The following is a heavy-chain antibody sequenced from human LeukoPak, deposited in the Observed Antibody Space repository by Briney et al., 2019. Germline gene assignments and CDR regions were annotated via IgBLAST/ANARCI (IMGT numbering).Heavy chain of an antibody. CDR3: ARRWSGIAAAGAYYYYMDV. CDR1: GGTFSSYA. J-gene: IGHJ6*03. D-gene: IGHD6-13*01. CDR2: IIPIFGTA. Sequence: SVKVSCKASGGTFSSYAISWVRQAPGQGLEWMGGIIPIFGTANYAQKFQGRVTITADKSTSTAYMELSSLRSEDTAVYYCARRWSGIAAAGAYYYYMDVWGKGTTVTVSS. V-gene: IGHV1-69*06.